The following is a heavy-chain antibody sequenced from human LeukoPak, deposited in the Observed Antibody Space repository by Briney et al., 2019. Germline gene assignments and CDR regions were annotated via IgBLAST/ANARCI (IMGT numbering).Heavy chain of an antibody. V-gene: IGHV4-34*01. Sequence: PSETLSLTCAVYGGSFSVYYWSWIRQPPGKGLEWIGEINHSGSTNYNPSLKSRVTISVDTSKNQFSLKLSSVTAADTAVYYCARVRGDYYGSGIGNWFDPWGQGTLVTVSS. D-gene: IGHD3-10*01. J-gene: IGHJ5*02. CDR2: INHSGST. CDR3: ARVRGDYYGSGIGNWFDP. CDR1: GGSFSVYY.